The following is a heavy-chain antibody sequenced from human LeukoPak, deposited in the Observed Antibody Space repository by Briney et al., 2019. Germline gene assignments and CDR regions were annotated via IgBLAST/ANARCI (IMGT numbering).Heavy chain of an antibody. V-gene: IGHV3-33*06. CDR1: GFAFSSYG. D-gene: IGHD4-17*01. J-gene: IGHJ4*02. CDR3: AKVGDGDYYFDY. CDR2: IWYDGSNK. Sequence: GGSLRLSCAASGFAFSSYGVHWVRQPPGKGLEWVAVIWYDGSNKYYADSVKGRFTISRDNTQNTLYLQMNSLRVEDTAMYYCAKVGDGDYYFDYWGQGSLVTVSS.